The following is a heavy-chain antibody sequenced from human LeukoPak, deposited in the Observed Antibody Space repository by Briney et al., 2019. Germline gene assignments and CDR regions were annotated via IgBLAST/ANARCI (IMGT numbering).Heavy chain of an antibody. CDR3: ARELHLIDY. CDR1: GFTFSSYE. Sequence: GGSLRLSCAASGFTFSSYEMNWVRQAPGKGLEWVSYISSSGSTIYYADSVKGRFTISRDNAKNSLYPQMNSLRAEDTAVYYCARELHLIDYWGQGTLVTVSS. CDR2: ISSSGSTI. J-gene: IGHJ4*02. D-gene: IGHD5-24*01. V-gene: IGHV3-48*03.